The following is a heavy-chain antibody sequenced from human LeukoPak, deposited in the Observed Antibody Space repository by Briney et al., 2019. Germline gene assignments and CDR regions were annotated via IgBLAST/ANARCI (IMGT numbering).Heavy chain of an antibody. J-gene: IGHJ3*02. CDR2: ISGSGGST. CDR1: GFTFSSYA. CDR3: AKDLGGYDILTGYYEDYAFDI. V-gene: IGHV3-23*01. Sequence: GGSLRLSCAASGFTFSSYAMSWVRQAPGKGLEWVSAISGSGGSTYYADSVKGRFTISRDNSKNTLYLQMNSLRAEDTTVYYCAKDLGGYDILTGYYEDYAFDIWGQGTMVTVSS. D-gene: IGHD3-9*01.